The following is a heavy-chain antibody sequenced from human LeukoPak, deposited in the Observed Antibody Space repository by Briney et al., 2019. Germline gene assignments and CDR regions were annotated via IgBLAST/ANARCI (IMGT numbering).Heavy chain of an antibody. D-gene: IGHD6-13*01. CDR3: ARGEQQLAIDY. J-gene: IGHJ4*02. CDR2: IYHSGST. V-gene: IGHV4-38-2*01. CDR1: GYSISSGYY. Sequence: SETLSLTCAVSGYSISSGYYWGWIRQPPGKGLEWIGSIYHSGSTYYNPSLKSRVTISVDTSKNQFSLKLSSVTAADTAVYNCARGEQQLAIDYWGQGTLVTVSS.